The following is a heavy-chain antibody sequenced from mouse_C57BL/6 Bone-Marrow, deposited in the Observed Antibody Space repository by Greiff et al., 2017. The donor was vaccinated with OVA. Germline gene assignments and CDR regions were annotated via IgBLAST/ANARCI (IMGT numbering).Heavy chain of an antibody. D-gene: IGHD2-2*01. CDR1: GFNIKDDY. CDR2: IDPENRDT. Sequence: VQLQQSGAELVRPGASVKLSCTASGFNIKDDYMHWVKQRPEQGLEWIGWIDPENRDTEYASKFQGKATITADTSSNTAYLQLSSLTSEDTAVYYCTTDGYAWFAYWGQGTLVTVSA. CDR3: TTDGYAWFAY. J-gene: IGHJ3*01. V-gene: IGHV14-4*01.